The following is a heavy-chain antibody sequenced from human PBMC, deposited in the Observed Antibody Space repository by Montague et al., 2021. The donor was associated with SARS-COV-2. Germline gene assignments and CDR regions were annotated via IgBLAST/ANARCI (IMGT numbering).Heavy chain of an antibody. CDR2: ISDSGTT. Sequence: SETLSLTCLVSGDSVDSSSWSWTRQSPGKGLEWIGSISDSGTTHINPALKSRAAISTDRFKNEISLRMTSVTAADTAVYSCARHQDLFSTEGVIGFDIWGPGTMVIVSS. J-gene: IGHJ3*02. CDR3: ARHQDLFSTEGVIGFDI. D-gene: IGHD2-21*01. V-gene: IGHV4-59*08. CDR1: GDSVDSSS.